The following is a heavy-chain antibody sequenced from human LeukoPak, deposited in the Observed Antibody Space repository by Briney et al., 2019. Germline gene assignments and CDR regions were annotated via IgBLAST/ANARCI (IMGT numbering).Heavy chain of an antibody. D-gene: IGHD6-6*01. CDR3: ARQRRISSSSYCFDP. Sequence: SETLSLTCTVSGGSISSYYWSWIRQPPGEGLEWIAYIYYSGSTNHNPSLKSRVTISLDTSKNQFSLKLSSVTAADTAVYYCARQRRISSSSYCFDPWGQGTLVTVSS. CDR2: IYYSGST. V-gene: IGHV4-59*08. J-gene: IGHJ5*02. CDR1: GGSISSYY.